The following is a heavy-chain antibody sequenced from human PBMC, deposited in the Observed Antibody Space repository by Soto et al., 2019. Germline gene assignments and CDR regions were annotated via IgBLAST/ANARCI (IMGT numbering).Heavy chain of an antibody. CDR2: INHSGST. V-gene: IGHV4-34*01. CDR1: GGSFSGYY. Sequence: PSETLSLTCAVYGGSFSGYYWSWIRQPPGKGLEWIGEINHSGSTNHNPSLKSRVTISVDTSKNQLSLKLSSVTAADTAVYYCARAIPYWNWPAYFDYWGQGTLVTVSS. D-gene: IGHD1-7*01. J-gene: IGHJ4*02. CDR3: ARAIPYWNWPAYFDY.